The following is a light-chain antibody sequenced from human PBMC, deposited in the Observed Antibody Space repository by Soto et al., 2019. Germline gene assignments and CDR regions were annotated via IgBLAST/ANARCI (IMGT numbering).Light chain of an antibody. J-gene: IGLJ1*01. CDR3: SSYAGSNNYV. CDR2: EVS. CDR1: SSDVGAHNF. Sequence: QSALTQPPSASGSPGQSVTISCPGTSSDVGAHNFVSWHQQHPGKAPKLMIYEVSKRPSGVPDRFSGSKSGNTASLIVSGLQAEDEADYYCSSYAGSNNYVFGTGTKVTVL. V-gene: IGLV2-8*01.